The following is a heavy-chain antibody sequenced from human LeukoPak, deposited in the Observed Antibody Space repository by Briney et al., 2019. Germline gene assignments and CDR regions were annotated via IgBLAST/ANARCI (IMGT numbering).Heavy chain of an antibody. V-gene: IGHV6-1*01. Sequence: SQTLSLTCAISGDSFSSNSAAWSWLRQSPSRGLEWLGRTYYRSKWYNDYTASVKSRITINPDTSRNQFSLQLNSVTPEDTAVYYCATDGGDYGNFYGMDVWGQGTTVTVSS. CDR2: TYYRSKWYN. CDR1: GDSFSSNSAA. J-gene: IGHJ6*02. D-gene: IGHD4-17*01. CDR3: ATDGGDYGNFYGMDV.